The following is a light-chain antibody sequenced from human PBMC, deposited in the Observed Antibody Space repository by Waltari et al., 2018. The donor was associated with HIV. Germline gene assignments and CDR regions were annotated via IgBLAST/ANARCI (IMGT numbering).Light chain of an antibody. CDR3: QQYNKWPRT. CDR2: GAS. CDR1: QSVMKNY. J-gene: IGKJ4*02. Sequence: EIVLTQSPGALSLSPGESATLSCRASQSVMKNYLAWYQQKPGHSPRLLIYGASNRATGIPARFSGSGYGTDFTLTISRLEPEDFAVYYCQQYNKWPRTFGRGTKVEI. V-gene: IGKV3-20*01.